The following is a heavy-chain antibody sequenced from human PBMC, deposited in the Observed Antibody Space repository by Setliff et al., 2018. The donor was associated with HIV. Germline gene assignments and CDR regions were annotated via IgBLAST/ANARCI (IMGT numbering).Heavy chain of an antibody. J-gene: IGHJ4*02. D-gene: IGHD6-19*01. CDR3: ASTGYSSGWSFDY. CDR1: GGSFSDFY. CDR2: ISYSGST. Sequence: TLSLTCAVFGGSFSDFYWSWIRQPPGKGLEWIGEISYSGSTVYNPSLKSRVTISVDTSKNQFSLKLSSVTAADTAVYYCASTGYSSGWSFDYWGQGTLVTVSS. V-gene: IGHV4-34*01.